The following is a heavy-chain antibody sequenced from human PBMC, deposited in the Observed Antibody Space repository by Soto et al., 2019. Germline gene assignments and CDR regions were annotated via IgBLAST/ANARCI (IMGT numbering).Heavy chain of an antibody. CDR2: IHHSGST. CDR3: ARDRAVSARGSFDY. D-gene: IGHD6-19*01. V-gene: IGHV4-4*02. CDR1: GGSVSDTNW. Sequence: QVQLQESGPGLVEPSGTLSLTCAVSGGSVSDTNWWSWVRQPPGKGLEWIGEIHHSGSTYYIPSLKSRGTISVDKSKNQFSLRLNSVTAADTAVYFCARDRAVSARGSFDYWGQGTLVTVSS. J-gene: IGHJ4*02.